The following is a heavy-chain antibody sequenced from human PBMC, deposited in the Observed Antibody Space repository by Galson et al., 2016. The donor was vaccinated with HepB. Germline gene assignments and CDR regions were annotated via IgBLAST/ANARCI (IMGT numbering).Heavy chain of an antibody. CDR2: MSDSGGST. CDR3: ARDGNHGYDMDY. D-gene: IGHD1-14*01. J-gene: IGHJ4*02. Sequence: SLRLSCAASGFTLSNSAMRWVRQAPGKGLEWVSAMSDSGGSTYYADSVKGRFTISRDNAKNSLYLQMNSLRDEDTAIYFCARDGNHGYDMDYWGQGTLVTVSS. CDR1: GFTLSNSA. V-gene: IGHV3-23*01.